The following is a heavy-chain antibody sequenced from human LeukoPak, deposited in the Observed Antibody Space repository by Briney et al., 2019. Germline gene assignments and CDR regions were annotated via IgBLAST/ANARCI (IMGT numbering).Heavy chain of an antibody. D-gene: IGHD2-2*01. CDR1: GFTFSSYS. V-gene: IGHV3-48*01. CDR2: ISSSSSTI. CDR3: AKGLVPAAIRVVDY. J-gene: IGHJ4*02. Sequence: QPGGSLRLSCAASGFTFSSYSMNWVRQAPGKGLEWVSYISSSSSTIYYADSVKGRFTISRDNSQNTLYLQVNSLRAEDTAVYYCAKGLVPAAIRVVDYWGQGTLVTVSS.